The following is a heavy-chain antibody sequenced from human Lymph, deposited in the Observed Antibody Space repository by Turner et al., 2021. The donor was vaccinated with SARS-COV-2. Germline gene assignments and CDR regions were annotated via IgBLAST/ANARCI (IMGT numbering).Heavy chain of an antibody. J-gene: IGHJ6*02. D-gene: IGHD3-3*01. CDR2: INPYSGGT. Sequence: QVQLVQSGDEVKKTGASVKVYCKASGYTFTGYYMHWVQQATGQGLEWMGWINPYSGGTSYSQKFQGRVTMTSDTSISTAYMELSRLRSDDTAVYYCARDVERYNDFWRGYSGGYGLDVWGQGTTVTVSS. CDR3: ARDVERYNDFWRGYSGGYGLDV. CDR1: GYTFTGYY. V-gene: IGHV1-2*02.